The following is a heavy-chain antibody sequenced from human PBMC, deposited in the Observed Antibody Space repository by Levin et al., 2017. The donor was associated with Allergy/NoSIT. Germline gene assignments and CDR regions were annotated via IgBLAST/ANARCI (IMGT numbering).Heavy chain of an antibody. CDR2: ISYDGSKK. Sequence: GESLKISCAASGFTFSSYGMHWFRQAPGKGLEGVAVISYDGSKKYYADSVKGRFSISRDNSKNTLYLQMNSLRAEDTALYYCAKGYEAYCGGDCYSHLDYWGQGTLVTVSS. CDR3: AKGYEAYCGGDCYSHLDY. D-gene: IGHD2-21*02. CDR1: GFTFSSYG. V-gene: IGHV3-30*18. J-gene: IGHJ4*02.